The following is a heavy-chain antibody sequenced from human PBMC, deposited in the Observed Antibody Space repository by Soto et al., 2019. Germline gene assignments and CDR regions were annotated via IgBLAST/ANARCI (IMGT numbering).Heavy chain of an antibody. D-gene: IGHD1-26*01. CDR3: ARSSGYSGSYYQAY. CDR1: GGSISSYY. CDR2: IYYSGST. J-gene: IGHJ4*02. Sequence: SETLSLTCTVSGGSISSYYWSWIRQPPGKGLEWIGYIYYSGSTNYNPSLKSRVTISVDTSKNQFSLKLSSVTAADTAVYYCARSSGYSGSYYQAYWGQGTLVTVSS. V-gene: IGHV4-59*08.